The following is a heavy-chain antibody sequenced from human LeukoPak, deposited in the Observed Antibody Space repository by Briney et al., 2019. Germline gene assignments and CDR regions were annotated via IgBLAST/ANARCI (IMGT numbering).Heavy chain of an antibody. CDR1: GYSFSSNW. J-gene: IGHJ5*02. Sequence: GESLKISCKASGYSFSSNWIAWVRQMPGKGLEWMGTIYPGDSDTRYSPSFQGQATISADKSVKTAFVQWSSLKASDAAIYYCARAAGVYCTGGKCYYDNWFDPWGQGTLVTVSS. CDR2: IYPGDSDT. CDR3: ARAAGVYCTGGKCYYDNWFDP. V-gene: IGHV5-51*01. D-gene: IGHD2-8*02.